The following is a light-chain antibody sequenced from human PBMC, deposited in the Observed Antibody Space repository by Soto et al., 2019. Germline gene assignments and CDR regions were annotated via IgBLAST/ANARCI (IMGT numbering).Light chain of an antibody. CDR1: QSLLHSNGYNY. CDR3: MQALQTPPTYT. CDR2: LGS. J-gene: IGKJ2*01. Sequence: DIVMTQSPLSLPVTPGEPASISCRSSQSLLHSNGYNYLDWYLQKPGQSPQLLIYLGSNRASGVPDRFNGSGSGTDFTLKISRVEAEDVGVYYCMQALQTPPTYTFGQGTKLEIK. V-gene: IGKV2-28*01.